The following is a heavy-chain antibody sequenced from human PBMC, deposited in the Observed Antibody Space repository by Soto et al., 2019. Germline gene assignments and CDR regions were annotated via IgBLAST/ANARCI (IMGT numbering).Heavy chain of an antibody. CDR1: GFTFSSYA. Sequence: EVQLLESGGGLVQPGGSLRLSCAASGFTFSSYAMSWVRQAPGKGLEWVSAISGSGGSTYYADSVKGRFTISRDNSKNTLYLQINSMIAQETAVYYCARRYCSSTSCYTSANGMDVWGPGTTVTVSS. J-gene: IGHJ6*02. D-gene: IGHD2-2*02. CDR2: ISGSGGST. CDR3: ARRYCSSTSCYTSANGMDV. V-gene: IGHV3-23*01.